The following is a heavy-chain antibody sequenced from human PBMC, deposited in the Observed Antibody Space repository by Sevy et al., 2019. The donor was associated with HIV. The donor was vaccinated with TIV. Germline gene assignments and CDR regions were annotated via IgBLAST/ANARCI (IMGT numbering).Heavy chain of an antibody. CDR3: AKGFCSGATCPRDYYYYGMDV. D-gene: IGHD2-15*01. V-gene: IGHV3-23*01. Sequence: GGSLRLSCSASEFTFSSYAMSWVRQAPGKGLEWVSSISVSVRFTYYADFVEGRFIISRDNSKNTLSVQMNSLRAEDTAVYYCAKGFCSGATCPRDYYYYGMDVWGQGTTVTVSS. CDR1: EFTFSSYA. J-gene: IGHJ6*02. CDR2: ISVSVRFT.